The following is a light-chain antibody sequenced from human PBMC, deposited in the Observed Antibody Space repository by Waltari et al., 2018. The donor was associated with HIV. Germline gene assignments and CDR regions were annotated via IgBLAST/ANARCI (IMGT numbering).Light chain of an antibody. CDR3: QQYNNWPPTWT. Sequence: EIEVTPSPGTLSVSTGERATLSCRASQSVDVNFSWYRQKPGQAPRLLIYDASTRATGIPARFSGSGSETEFSLTISSLQSEDFAVYYCQQYNNWPPTWTFGQGTKVEIK. CDR1: QSVDVN. J-gene: IGKJ1*01. CDR2: DAS. V-gene: IGKV3-15*01.